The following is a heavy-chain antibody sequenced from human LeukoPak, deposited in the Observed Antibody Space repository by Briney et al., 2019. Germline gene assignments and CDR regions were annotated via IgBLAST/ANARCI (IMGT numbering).Heavy chain of an antibody. D-gene: IGHD5-18*01. CDR1: RFIFSDYY. CDR2: ISSSGSSI. CDR3: ARLDTTMLFLDY. Sequence: GGSLRLSCAASRFIFSDYYMSWIRQAPGKGLEWISYISSSGSSIYYADSVRGRFTISRDNAKNSLYLQMDSLRAEDTAVYFCARLDTTMLFLDYWGQGTLVTVSS. J-gene: IGHJ4*02. V-gene: IGHV3-11*04.